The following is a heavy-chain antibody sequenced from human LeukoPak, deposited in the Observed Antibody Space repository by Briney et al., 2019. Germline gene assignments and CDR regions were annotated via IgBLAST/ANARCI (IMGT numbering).Heavy chain of an antibody. V-gene: IGHV1-69*13. Sequence: SVKVSCKASGGTFSSYAIGWVRQAPGQGLEWMGGIIPIFGTANYAQKFQGRVTITADESTSTAYMELSSLRSEDTAVYYCARDSYYDILTGYSNWFDPWAREPWSPSPQ. CDR1: GGTFSSYA. CDR2: IIPIFGTA. J-gene: IGHJ5*02. CDR3: ARDSYYDILTGYSNWFDP. D-gene: IGHD3-9*01.